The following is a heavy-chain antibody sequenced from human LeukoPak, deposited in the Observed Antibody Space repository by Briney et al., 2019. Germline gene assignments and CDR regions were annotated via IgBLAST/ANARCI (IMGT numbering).Heavy chain of an antibody. Sequence: ASVKVSCKASGYTFTGYYMHWVRQAPGQGLEWMGWINPNSGGTNYAQKFQGRVTMTEDTSTDTAYMELSSLRSEDTAVYYCATIGEWELLVWGQGTLVTVSS. CDR3: ATIGEWELLV. CDR1: GYTFTGYY. D-gene: IGHD1-26*01. CDR2: INPNSGGT. J-gene: IGHJ4*02. V-gene: IGHV1-2*02.